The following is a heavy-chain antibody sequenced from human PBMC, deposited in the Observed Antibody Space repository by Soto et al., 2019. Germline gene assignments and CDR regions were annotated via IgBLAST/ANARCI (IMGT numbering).Heavy chain of an antibody. Sequence: VGSLRLSCASSVFTFSSYSMNCVRQAPGKGLEWVSSISSSSSYIYYADSVKGRFTISRDNAKNSLYLQMNSLRAEDTAVYYCAMEMTLLSPDYWRQGTLVNVSS. CDR1: VFTFSSYS. V-gene: IGHV3-21*01. CDR3: AMEMTLLSPDY. CDR2: ISSSSSYI. J-gene: IGHJ4*02. D-gene: IGHD1-26*01.